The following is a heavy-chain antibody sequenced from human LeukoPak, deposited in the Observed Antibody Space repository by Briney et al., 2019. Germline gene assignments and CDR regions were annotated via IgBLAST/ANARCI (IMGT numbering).Heavy chain of an antibody. J-gene: IGHJ3*02. CDR1: GFTFSSYW. Sequence: GGSLRLSCAASGFTFSSYWMHWVRQAPGKGLVWVSRINSDGSSTSYADSVKGRFTISRDNAKNTLYLQMNSLRAEDTAVYYCSREDLSNDAFDIWGQGTMVTVSS. CDR3: SREDLSNDAFDI. CDR2: INSDGSST. D-gene: IGHD3-16*02. V-gene: IGHV3-74*01.